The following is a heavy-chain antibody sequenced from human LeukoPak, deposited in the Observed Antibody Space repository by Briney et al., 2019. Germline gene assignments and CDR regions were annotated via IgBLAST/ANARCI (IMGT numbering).Heavy chain of an antibody. D-gene: IGHD6-19*01. J-gene: IGHJ4*02. CDR3: ARGSDGWFAFDY. Sequence: GGSLRLSCAASEFTVSSIYMSWVRQAPGKGLEWVSIIYTTGGKYYADSVKGRFTISRDNSKHTLYLQMNSLRAEDTAVYYCARGSDGWFAFDYWGQGILVTVSS. CDR1: EFTVSSIY. CDR2: IYTTGGK. V-gene: IGHV3-66*01.